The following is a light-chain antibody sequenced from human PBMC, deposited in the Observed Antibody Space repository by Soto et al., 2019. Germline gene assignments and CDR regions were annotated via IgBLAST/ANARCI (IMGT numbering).Light chain of an antibody. CDR1: QILVYSDGIAY. CDR3: MQATHWPIN. J-gene: IGKJ5*01. V-gene: IGKV2-30*01. CDR2: KVY. Sequence: DAVMTQAPRSLPVTLVHQAYISFICNQILVYSDGIAYFSWFQQRPGRSPRRIIYKVYNRDSGVQARFSGSGSGTDFALKIRRVEADDVGVYYCMQATHWPINCGKGTRRALK.